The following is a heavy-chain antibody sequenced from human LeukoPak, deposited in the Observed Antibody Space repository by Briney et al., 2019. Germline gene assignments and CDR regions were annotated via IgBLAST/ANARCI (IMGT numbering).Heavy chain of an antibody. V-gene: IGHV3-23*01. J-gene: IGHJ6*02. Sequence: PGRSLRLSCAASGFTFSSYAMSWVRQAPGKGLEWVSGISGSGGSTYYADSVKGRFTVSRDNSKNTLYLQMNSLRAEDTAVFYCAKATSSYGMDVWGQGTTVTVSS. D-gene: IGHD2-2*01. CDR2: ISGSGGST. CDR1: GFTFSSYA. CDR3: AKATSSYGMDV.